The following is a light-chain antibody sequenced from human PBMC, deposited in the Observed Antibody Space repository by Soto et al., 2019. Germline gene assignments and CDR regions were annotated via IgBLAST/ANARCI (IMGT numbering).Light chain of an antibody. CDR2: DVN. Sequence: SVLTQPRSLSGSPGQSVTISCTGTSSDVGGYNYVSWYQQHPGKAPKLMIYDVNKRPSGVPDRFSGSKSGNTASLTISGLQAEDEADYYCCSYAGSYTLVFGTGTKVTVL. CDR3: CSYAGSYTLV. V-gene: IGLV2-11*01. J-gene: IGLJ1*01. CDR1: SSDVGGYNY.